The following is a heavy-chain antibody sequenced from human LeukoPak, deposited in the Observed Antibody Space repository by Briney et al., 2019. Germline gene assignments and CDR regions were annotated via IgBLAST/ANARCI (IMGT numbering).Heavy chain of an antibody. J-gene: IGHJ3*02. CDR3: ARGGNCSSTSCYQGAFDI. V-gene: IGHV4-59*01. Sequence: SETLSLTCTVSGGSISSYYWSWIRQPPGKGLEWIGYIYYSGSTNYNPSLKSRVTISVDTSKNQFSLKLSSVTAADTAVYYCARGGNCSSTSCYQGAFDIWGQGTMVTVSS. D-gene: IGHD2-2*01. CDR2: IYYSGST. CDR1: GGSISSYY.